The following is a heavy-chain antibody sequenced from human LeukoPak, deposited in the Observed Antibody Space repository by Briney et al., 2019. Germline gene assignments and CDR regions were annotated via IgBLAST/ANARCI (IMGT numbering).Heavy chain of an antibody. V-gene: IGHV3-33*06. CDR1: GFTFSSYG. J-gene: IGHJ4*02. D-gene: IGHD2-15*01. Sequence: PGGSLRLPCAASGFTFSSYGMHWVRQAPGKGLEWVAVIWYDGSNKYYADSVKGRFTISRDNSKNTLYLQMNSLRAEDTAVYYCAKTLDRGGSCYDYWGQGTLVTVSS. CDR2: IWYDGSNK. CDR3: AKTLDRGGSCYDY.